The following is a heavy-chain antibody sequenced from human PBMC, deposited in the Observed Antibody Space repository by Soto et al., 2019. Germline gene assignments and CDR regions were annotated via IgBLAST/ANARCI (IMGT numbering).Heavy chain of an antibody. CDR1: GYSFTSYW. CDR2: IYPGDSDT. J-gene: IGHJ6*02. V-gene: IGHV5-51*01. Sequence: GESLKISCTGVGYSFTSYWIGWVRQMPGKGLEWMGIIYPGDSDTRYSPSFQGQVTISADKSITTAYLQWSSLKASDTAIYYCATSIFYYGMDVWGQGTTVTVSS. CDR3: ATSIFYYGMDV.